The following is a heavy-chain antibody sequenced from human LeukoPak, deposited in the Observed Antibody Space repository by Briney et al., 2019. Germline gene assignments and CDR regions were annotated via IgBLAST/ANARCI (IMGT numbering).Heavy chain of an antibody. D-gene: IGHD4-23*01. CDR2: IYSGGST. CDR3: ARDQPDYGGTEIDY. V-gene: IGHV3-53*01. CDR1: GFTVSSNY. J-gene: IGHJ4*02. Sequence: GGSLRLSCAASGFTVSSNYMSWVRQAPGKGLEWVSVIYSGGSTYYADSVKGRFTISRDNSKNTLYLQMNSLRAEDTAVYYCARDQPDYGGTEIDYWGQGTLVTVSS.